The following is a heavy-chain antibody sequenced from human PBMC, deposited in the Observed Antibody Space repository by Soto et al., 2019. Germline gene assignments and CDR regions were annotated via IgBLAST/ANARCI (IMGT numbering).Heavy chain of an antibody. CDR1: GYTFTNYG. D-gene: IGHD6-6*01. CDR3: ARGDSSSGLDP. Sequence: QDQVVQSGTEVKKPGASVKVSCKASGYTFTNYGIRWVRQAPGQGLEWMGWISAYNGNTNYAQIFQGRVTLTTDTFTTTAYMELRSLRSEDTAVYYCARGDSSSGLDPWGQGTLVTVSS. V-gene: IGHV1-18*01. J-gene: IGHJ5*02. CDR2: ISAYNGNT.